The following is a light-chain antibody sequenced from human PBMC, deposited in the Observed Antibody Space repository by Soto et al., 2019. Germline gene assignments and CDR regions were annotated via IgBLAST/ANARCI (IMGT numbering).Light chain of an antibody. CDR1: SSDVGSYNR. J-gene: IGLJ1*01. CDR3: SLYTSSRGGYV. V-gene: IGLV2-18*01. CDR2: EVS. Sequence: QSVLTQPPSVSGSPGQSVTISCTGTSSDVGSYNRVSWYQQPPGTAPKLMIYEVSNRPSGVPDRFSGSKSGNTASLTISGLQAEDEGDYYCSLYTSSRGGYVFGTGTKVTVL.